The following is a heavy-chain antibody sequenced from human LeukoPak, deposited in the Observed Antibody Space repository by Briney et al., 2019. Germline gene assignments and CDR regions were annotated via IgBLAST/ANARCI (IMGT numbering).Heavy chain of an antibody. J-gene: IGHJ4*02. D-gene: IGHD5-24*01. CDR1: GYSFSTYW. Sequence: GESLKISCKTSGYSFSTYWLAWVRQVPGKGLEWMAIIYPDDSETRYSPSFQGQVTISADKSISTAYLQWSSLKASDTAMYYCARPGRDGYNSEFDYWGQGTLVTVSS. V-gene: IGHV5-51*01. CDR3: ARPGRDGYNSEFDY. CDR2: IYPDDSET.